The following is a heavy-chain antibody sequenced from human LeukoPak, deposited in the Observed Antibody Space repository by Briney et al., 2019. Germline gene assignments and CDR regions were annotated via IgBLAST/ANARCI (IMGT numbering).Heavy chain of an antibody. D-gene: IGHD1-26*01. CDR3: TYSGSNYPDY. J-gene: IGHJ4*02. CDR1: GGFFSSYF. V-gene: IGHV4-34*01. CDR2: INHSGST. Sequence: PSETLSLTCAVFGGFFSSYFWSWIRQSPGKGLEWIGEINHSGSTNYNPSLKSRVTISLGTSKNQFSLRLSSVTAADTAVYYCTYSGSNYPDYWGQGTLVIVSS.